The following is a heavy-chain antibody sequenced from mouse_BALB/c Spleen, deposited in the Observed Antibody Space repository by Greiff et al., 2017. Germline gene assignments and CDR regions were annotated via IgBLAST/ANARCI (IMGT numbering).Heavy chain of an antibody. CDR3: ARDGGNYVFYYFDY. CDR2: INSNGGST. D-gene: IGHD2-1*01. CDR1: GFTFSSYG. J-gene: IGHJ2*01. Sequence: EVQLVESGGGLVQPGGSLKLSCAASGFTFSSYGMSWVRQTPDKRLELVATINSNGGSTYYPDSVKGRFTISRDNAKNTLYLQMSSLKSEDTAMYYCARDGGNYVFYYFDYWGQGTTLTVSS. V-gene: IGHV5-6-3*01.